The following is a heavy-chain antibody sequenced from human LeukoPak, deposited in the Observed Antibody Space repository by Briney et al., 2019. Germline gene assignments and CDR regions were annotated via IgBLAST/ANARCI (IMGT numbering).Heavy chain of an antibody. Sequence: ASVKVSCKASGGTFSSYAISWVRQAPGQGLEWMGGIIPIFGTANYAQKFQGRVTITADKSTSTAYMELSSLRFEDTAVYYCARGAAAGEVDYWGQGTLVTVSS. CDR3: ARGAAAGEVDY. CDR2: IIPIFGTA. V-gene: IGHV1-69*06. CDR1: GGTFSSYA. D-gene: IGHD6-13*01. J-gene: IGHJ4*02.